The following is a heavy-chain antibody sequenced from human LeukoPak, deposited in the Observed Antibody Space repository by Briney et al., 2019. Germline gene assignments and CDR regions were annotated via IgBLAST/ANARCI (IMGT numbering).Heavy chain of an antibody. CDR3: ARVVVGASGGDYSSGMDV. CDR2: ISAYNGNT. CDR1: VYTFTFYG. D-gene: IGHD1-26*01. J-gene: IGHJ6*02. Sequence: ASVKVSCKASVYTFTFYGISWGPQAPGQGGEWMGWISAYNGNTNYTQNLQGRVTMTTATSTSTAYMELRSLGSDDTAVYYCARVVVGASGGDYSSGMDVWGQGTTVTVSS. V-gene: IGHV1-18*01.